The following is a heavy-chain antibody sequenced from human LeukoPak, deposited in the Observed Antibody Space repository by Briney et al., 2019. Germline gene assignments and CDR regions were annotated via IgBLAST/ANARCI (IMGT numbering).Heavy chain of an antibody. CDR2: IRYDGSNK. CDR1: GFTFSSYG. D-gene: IGHD4-17*01. J-gene: IGHJ3*02. CDR3: AKRDRTVTHAFDI. V-gene: IGHV3-30*02. Sequence: PGGTLRLSCAASGFTFSSYGMSWVRQAPGKGLEWVAFIRYDGSNKYYADSVKGRFTISRDNSKNTLYLQMNSLRADDTAVYYCAKRDRTVTHAFDIWGQGTMVTVSS.